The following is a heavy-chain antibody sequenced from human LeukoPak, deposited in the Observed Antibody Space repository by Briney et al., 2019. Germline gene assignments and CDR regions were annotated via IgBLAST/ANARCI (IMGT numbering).Heavy chain of an antibody. Sequence: SETLSLTCTVSGGSISSNYWSWIRQPPGKGLEWIGYIYYSGSTDYNPSLKSRVTISIDTSKSQFSLKLTSVTAADTAVYHCARGRTGAAALDFWGPGTLVTVSS. CDR1: GGSISSNY. CDR2: IYYSGST. CDR3: ARGRTGAAALDF. D-gene: IGHD2-2*01. J-gene: IGHJ4*02. V-gene: IGHV4-59*12.